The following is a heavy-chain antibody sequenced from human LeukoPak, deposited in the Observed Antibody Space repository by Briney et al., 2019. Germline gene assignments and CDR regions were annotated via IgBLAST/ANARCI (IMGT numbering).Heavy chain of an antibody. CDR1: GGSFSSYY. Sequence: PSETLSLTCAVYGGSFSSYYWSWIRQSPGKGLEWIAEINHRGDTNYNPSLRSRVTISVDTSKNQFSLKLSSVTAADTAVYYCARIGYYYDSTGYSHDAFDIWGQGTMVTVSS. D-gene: IGHD3-22*01. V-gene: IGHV4-34*01. J-gene: IGHJ3*02. CDR2: INHRGDT. CDR3: ARIGYYYDSTGYSHDAFDI.